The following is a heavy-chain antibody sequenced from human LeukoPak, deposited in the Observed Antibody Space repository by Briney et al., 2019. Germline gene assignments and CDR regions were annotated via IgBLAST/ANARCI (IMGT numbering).Heavy chain of an antibody. CDR3: ARRRDGYNEDFFDY. V-gene: IGHV4-61*02. CDR1: GGSISSSSYY. CDR2: IYTSGST. Sequence: SETLSLTCTVSGGSISSSSYYWSWIRQPAGKGLEWIGRIYTSGSTNYNPSLKSRVTISVDTSKNQFSLKLSSVTAADTAVYYCARRRDGYNEDFFDYWGQGTLVTVSS. D-gene: IGHD5-24*01. J-gene: IGHJ4*02.